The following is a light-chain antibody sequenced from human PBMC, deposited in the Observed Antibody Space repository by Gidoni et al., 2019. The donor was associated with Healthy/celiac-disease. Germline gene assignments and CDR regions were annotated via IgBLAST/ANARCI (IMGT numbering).Light chain of an antibody. CDR1: QRVSSY. CDR2: DVS. J-gene: IGKJ4*01. Sequence: EIVLTQSPATLSLSPGERATLSCRASQRVSSYLAWYQQKPGQAPRLLIYDVSNRATGIPARFSGSGSGTDFTLTISSLEPEDFAVYYCQQRSNWPPYLTFGGGTKVEIK. V-gene: IGKV3-11*01. CDR3: QQRSNWPPYLT.